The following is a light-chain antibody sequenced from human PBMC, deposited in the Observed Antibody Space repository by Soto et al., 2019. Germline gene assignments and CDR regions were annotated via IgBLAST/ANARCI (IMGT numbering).Light chain of an antibody. V-gene: IGLV2-14*01. CDR3: SSYTTSRSYVV. J-gene: IGLJ2*01. CDR1: SSDVGGYKY. Sequence: QSALTQPASVSGSPGQSITISCTGTSSDVGGYKYVSWYQQHPGKAPKVIIYKVSNRPSGVSDRFSGSKSGNTASLTISGLRPQAEADYYCSSYTTSRSYVVFGGGTKLTVL. CDR2: KVS.